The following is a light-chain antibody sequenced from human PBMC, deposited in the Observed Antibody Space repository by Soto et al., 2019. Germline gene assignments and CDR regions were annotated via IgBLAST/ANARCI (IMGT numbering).Light chain of an antibody. CDR3: RSYSGSDNFVV. V-gene: IGLV2-8*01. CDR2: EVF. CDR1: SSDVGGYNF. Sequence: QSALTQPPSASGSPGESVTISCSGTSSDVGGYNFVSWYQQLPGKVPKLMIYEVFKRPSGVPDRFSGSKSGNAASLTVSGRQAEAEADYYCRSYSGSDNFVVFGGGTKLTVL. J-gene: IGLJ2*01.